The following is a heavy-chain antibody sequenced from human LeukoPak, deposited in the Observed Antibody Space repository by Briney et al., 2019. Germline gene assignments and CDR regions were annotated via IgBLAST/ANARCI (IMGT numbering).Heavy chain of an antibody. CDR1: GGSISSGSYY. CDR3: ARQTFGVLYFDS. D-gene: IGHD3-10*01. Sequence: SETLSLTCTVSGGSISSGSYYRSWIRQPPGKGLEWIGYIYNSGSTNYNPSLKSQVTISTDMSKNQFSLKLTSVTAADTAVYYCARQTFGVLYFDSWGQGTLAIVSS. V-gene: IGHV4-61*01. J-gene: IGHJ4*02. CDR2: IYNSGST.